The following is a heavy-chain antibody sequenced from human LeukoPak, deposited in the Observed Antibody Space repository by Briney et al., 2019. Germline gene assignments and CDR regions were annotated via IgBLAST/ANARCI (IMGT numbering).Heavy chain of an antibody. CDR3: AREAYCGGDCYYFDY. D-gene: IGHD2-21*02. CDR2: IDSDGSTT. Sequence: GGSLRLSCAASGFTFSSYWMHWVRQAPGKGLVWVSRIDSDGSTTNYADPVKGRFTISRDNAKNTLYLQMNSLRAEEMAVYYCAREAYCGGDCYYFDYWGQGTLVTVSS. V-gene: IGHV3-74*01. CDR1: GFTFSSYW. J-gene: IGHJ4*02.